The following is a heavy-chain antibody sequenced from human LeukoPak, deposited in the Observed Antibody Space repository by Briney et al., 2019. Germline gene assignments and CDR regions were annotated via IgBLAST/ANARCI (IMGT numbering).Heavy chain of an antibody. CDR1: GFTFRDYS. J-gene: IGHJ6*03. D-gene: IGHD6-19*01. V-gene: IGHV3-48*01. CDR2: ISTSSSTI. Sequence: EGSLRLSCAASGFTFRDYSMNWVRLAPGKGLEWVSYISTSSSTIKYADSVKGRFTISRDNAKNSLYLQMNSLRAADTAVYFCARGPAVTDYFQYYYIDVWGKGTTVTVSS. CDR3: ARGPAVTDYFQYYYIDV.